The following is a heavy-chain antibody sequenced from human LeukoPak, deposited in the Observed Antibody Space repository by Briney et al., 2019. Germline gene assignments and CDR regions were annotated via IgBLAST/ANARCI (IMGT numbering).Heavy chain of an antibody. J-gene: IGHJ4*02. CDR3: ARDIATYNDGLTDY. D-gene: IGHD1-1*01. CDR1: GYTFTSYG. CDR2: ISAYNGNT. V-gene: IGHV1-18*01. Sequence: ASVKVSCKASGYTFTSYGISGVRQAPGQGLEWMGWISAYNGNTNYAQKLQGRVTMTTDTSTSTAYMELRSLRSDDTAVYYCARDIATYNDGLTDYWGQGTLVTVSS.